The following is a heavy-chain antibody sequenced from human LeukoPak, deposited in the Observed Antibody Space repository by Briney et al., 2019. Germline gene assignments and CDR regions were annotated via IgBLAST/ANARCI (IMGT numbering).Heavy chain of an antibody. Sequence: GGSLRLSCAASGFTFDDYGMRWVRQAPGKGLEWVSGINWNGGSTGYADSVKGRFTISRDNAKNSLYLQMNSLRAEDTALYYCARKRTSLLWFGELFLLDPWGQGTLVTVSS. CDR1: GFTFDDYG. J-gene: IGHJ5*02. D-gene: IGHD3-10*01. CDR2: INWNGGST. CDR3: ARKRTSLLWFGELFLLDP. V-gene: IGHV3-20*04.